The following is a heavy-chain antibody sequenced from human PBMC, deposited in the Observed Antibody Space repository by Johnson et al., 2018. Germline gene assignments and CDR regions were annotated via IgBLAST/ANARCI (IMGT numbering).Heavy chain of an antibody. D-gene: IGHD2-21*02. J-gene: IGHJ1*01. V-gene: IGHV3-48*04. CDR3: AAWSGDCRDLEH. CDR2: ISRAGPI. CDR1: GFTFSSYN. Sequence: VQLVESWGDLVQPGGSLRLSCAASGFTFSSYNMNWVRQSPGRGLEWVSYISRAGPIYYGASVRGRFTISRDNAKNSLYLQMNNLRAEDTAVYFCAAWSGDCRDLEHWGQGTLVTVSS.